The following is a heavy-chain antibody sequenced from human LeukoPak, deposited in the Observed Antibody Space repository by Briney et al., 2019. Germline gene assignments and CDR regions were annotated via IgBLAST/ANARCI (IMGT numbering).Heavy chain of an antibody. CDR1: GFTFSSYA. J-gene: IGHJ4*02. D-gene: IGHD2-21*02. V-gene: IGHV3-23*01. Sequence: RSGGSLRLSCAASGFTFSSYAMSWVRQAPGKGLEWVSAFNSYGATYYADSVKGRFTISRDDSKNTLYLQMNSLRAEDTAVYHCAKDFGGNSGSYPIDYWGQGTLVTVSS. CDR3: AKDFGGNSGSYPIDY. CDR2: FNSYGAT.